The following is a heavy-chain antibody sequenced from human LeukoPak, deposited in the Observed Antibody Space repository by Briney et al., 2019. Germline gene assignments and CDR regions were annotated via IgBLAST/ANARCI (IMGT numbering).Heavy chain of an antibody. J-gene: IGHJ4*02. CDR1: GGSFRSYY. CDR2: IYYSGST. Sequence: SETLSLTCTVSGGSFRSYYWSWFRHAPEKGLEWIGYIYYSGSTYYNPSLKSRVTISLDTSMNQFSLKLSSVTAADTAVYYCARSELLWFGGVNSGFDYWGQGTLVTVSS. V-gene: IGHV4-59*01. D-gene: IGHD3-10*01. CDR3: ARSELLWFGGVNSGFDY.